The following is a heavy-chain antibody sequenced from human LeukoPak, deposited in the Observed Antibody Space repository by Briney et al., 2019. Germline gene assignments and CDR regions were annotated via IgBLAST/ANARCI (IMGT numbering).Heavy chain of an antibody. CDR3: AREPEGLVRSYYFDY. CDR1: GDSVSSNSAA. CDR2: TYYRSKWFN. V-gene: IGHV6-1*01. J-gene: IGHJ4*02. D-gene: IGHD2/OR15-2a*01. Sequence: SQTLSLTCAISGDSVSSNSAARNWIRQSPSRGLEWLGRTYYRSKWFNDYAVSVKSRITINPYTSKNQFSLQLDSVTPEDTAVYYCAREPEGLVRSYYFDYWGQGTLVTVSS.